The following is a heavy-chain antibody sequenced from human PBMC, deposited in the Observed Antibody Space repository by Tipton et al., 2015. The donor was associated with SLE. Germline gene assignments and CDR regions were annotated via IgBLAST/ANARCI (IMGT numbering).Heavy chain of an antibody. Sequence: TLSLTCTVSGGSISSSSYYWGWIRQPPGKGLEWIGSIYYSGSTYCNPSLKSRVTISVDTSKSQFSLKLSSVTAADTAVYYCASLRRATIFGVVIISHDYYYYMDVWGKGTTVTVSS. CDR1: GGSISSSSYY. CDR3: ASLRRATIFGVVIISHDYYYYMDV. CDR2: IYYSGST. D-gene: IGHD3-3*01. V-gene: IGHV4-39*07. J-gene: IGHJ6*03.